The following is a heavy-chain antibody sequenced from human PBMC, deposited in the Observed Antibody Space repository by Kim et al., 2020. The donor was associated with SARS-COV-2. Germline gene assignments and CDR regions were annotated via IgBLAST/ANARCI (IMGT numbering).Heavy chain of an antibody. D-gene: IGHD3-22*01. J-gene: IGHJ6*02. V-gene: IGHV4-59*13. CDR1: GGSISSYY. Sequence: SETLSLTCTVSGGSISSYYWSWIRQPPGKGLEWIGYIYYSGSTNYNPSLKSRVTISVDTSKNQFSLKLSSVTAADTAVYYCARDPGYYYDSSGPDSYGMDVWGQGTTVTVSS. CDR2: IYYSGST. CDR3: ARDPGYYYDSSGPDSYGMDV.